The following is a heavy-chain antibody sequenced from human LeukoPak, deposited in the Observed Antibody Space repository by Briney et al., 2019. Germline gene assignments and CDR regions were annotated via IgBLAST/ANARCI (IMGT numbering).Heavy chain of an antibody. D-gene: IGHD6-19*01. V-gene: IGHV3-23*01. CDR3: AKDLSPDSSGWYY. CDR2: IGGKAVPT. Sequence: GGSLRLSCEASGFGFSSYAMSWVRQAPGKGLERVSTIGGKAVPTFYEDSVKGRFTISRDNPKNTVYLQMNSLRVEDSAVYYCAKDLSPDSSGWYYWGQGTLVTVSS. J-gene: IGHJ4*02. CDR1: GFGFSSYA.